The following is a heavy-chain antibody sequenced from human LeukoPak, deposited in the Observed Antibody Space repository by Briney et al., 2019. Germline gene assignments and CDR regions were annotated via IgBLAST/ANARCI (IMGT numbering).Heavy chain of an antibody. CDR2: ISPNDGGT. Sequence: ASVKVSCKAFGYTFTGNNIYWVRQAPGQGLEWMGWISPNDGGTIHAQKFQGRLTMTRDTSISTAYMELSRLISDDTAVYFCARGVGSSWFDPWGQGTLVTVSS. J-gene: IGHJ5*02. CDR3: ARGVGSSWFDP. D-gene: IGHD1-26*01. V-gene: IGHV1-2*02. CDR1: GYTFTGNN.